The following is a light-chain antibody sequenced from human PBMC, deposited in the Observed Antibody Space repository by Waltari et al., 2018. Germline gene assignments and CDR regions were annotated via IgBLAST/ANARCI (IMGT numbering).Light chain of an antibody. CDR2: VAS. J-gene: IGKJ1*01. CDR3: MQTRETPQT. CDR1: QSLLHSTGYNY. Sequence: DIVMKQSPVSLSVTPGEPSSTSCRPSQSLLHSTGYNYVDWHVQKPGQSPQLLIYVASKRASGVPDRFSGSGSGTDFTLKISRVEAEDVGVYYCMQTRETPQTFGQGTKVEIK. V-gene: IGKV2-28*01.